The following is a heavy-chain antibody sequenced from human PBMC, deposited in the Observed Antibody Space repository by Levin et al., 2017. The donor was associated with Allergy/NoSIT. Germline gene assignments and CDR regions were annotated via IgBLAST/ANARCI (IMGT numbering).Heavy chain of an antibody. CDR3: AGYSTHWYRVDY. D-gene: IGHD6-13*01. Sequence: GSLRLSCTVSGGSVSSGSYYWSWIRQPPGKGLEWIGYIYYSGISNYNPSLESRVTISADTSKNQFSLKLSSVTAADTAVYYCAGYSTHWYRVDYWAQGTLVTVSA. V-gene: IGHV4-61*01. J-gene: IGHJ4*02. CDR1: GGSVSSGSYY. CDR2: IYYSGIS.